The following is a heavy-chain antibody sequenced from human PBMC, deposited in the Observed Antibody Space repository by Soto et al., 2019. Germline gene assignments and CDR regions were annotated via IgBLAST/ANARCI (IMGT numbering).Heavy chain of an antibody. V-gene: IGHV3-33*01. J-gene: IGHJ6*02. CDR2: IWYDGSNK. CDR1: GFTFSSYG. D-gene: IGHD2-15*01. Sequence: PGGSLRLSCAASGFTFSSYGMHWVRQAPGKGLEWVAVIWYDGSNKYYADSVKGRFTISRDNSKNTLYLQMNSLRAEDTAVYYCARDPTVESPFTDYYYYGMDVWGQGTTVTVSS. CDR3: ARDPTVESPFTDYYYYGMDV.